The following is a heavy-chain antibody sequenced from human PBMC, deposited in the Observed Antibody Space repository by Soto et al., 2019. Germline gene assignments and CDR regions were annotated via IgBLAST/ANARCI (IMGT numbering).Heavy chain of an antibody. CDR2: IWYDGSNK. D-gene: IGHD2-15*01. J-gene: IGHJ4*02. CDR1: GFTFSSYG. CDR3: GGDPPGGGSGGGAFDY. Sequence: QVQLVESGGGVVQPGRSLRLSCAASGFTFSSYGMHWVRQAPGKGLEWVAVIWYDGSNKYYADSVKGRFTISRDNSKNTLYLQMNSLGAEDTAVYYCGGDPPGGGSGGGAFDYWGQGTLVTVSS. V-gene: IGHV3-33*01.